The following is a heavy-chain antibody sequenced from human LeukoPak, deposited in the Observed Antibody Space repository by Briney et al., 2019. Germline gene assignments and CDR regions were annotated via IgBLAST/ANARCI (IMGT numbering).Heavy chain of an antibody. CDR1: GGSFSGYY. Sequence: PSETLSLTCAVYGGSFSGYYWSWIRQPPGKGLEWIGEINHSGSTNYNPSLKSRVTISVDTSKNQFSLKLSSVTAADTAVYYCARERGMVRGVISYYYYYMDVWGKGTTVTISS. V-gene: IGHV4-34*01. CDR3: ARERGMVRGVISYYYYYMDV. D-gene: IGHD3-10*01. CDR2: INHSGST. J-gene: IGHJ6*03.